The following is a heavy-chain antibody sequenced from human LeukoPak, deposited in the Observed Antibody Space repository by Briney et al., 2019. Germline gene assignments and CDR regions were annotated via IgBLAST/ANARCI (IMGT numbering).Heavy chain of an antibody. D-gene: IGHD6-19*01. Sequence: ASVKVSCKASGYTFTGYYMHWVRQAPGQGLEWMGWISAYNGNTNYAQKLQGRVTMTTDTSTSTAYMELRSLRSDDTAVYYCARGPQWLVPDDAFDIWGQGTMVTVSS. V-gene: IGHV1-18*04. CDR2: ISAYNGNT. CDR3: ARGPQWLVPDDAFDI. CDR1: GYTFTGYY. J-gene: IGHJ3*02.